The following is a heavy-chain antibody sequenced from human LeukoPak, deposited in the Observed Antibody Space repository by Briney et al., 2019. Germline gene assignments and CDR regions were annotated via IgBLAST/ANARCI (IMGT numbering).Heavy chain of an antibody. CDR2: INPNSGGT. J-gene: IGHJ4*02. V-gene: IGHV1-2*02. Sequence: GASVKVSCKASGYTFTGYYIHWVRQAPGQGLEWMGWINPNSGGTNYAQKFQGRVTMTRDTSISTAYMELSRLRSDDTAVYYCARWPHTDRRFDYWGQGTLVTVSS. CDR1: GYTFTGYY. CDR3: ARWPHTDRRFDY. D-gene: IGHD2-2*02.